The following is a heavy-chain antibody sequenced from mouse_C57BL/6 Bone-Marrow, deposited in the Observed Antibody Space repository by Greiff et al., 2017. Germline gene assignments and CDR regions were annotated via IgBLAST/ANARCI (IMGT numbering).Heavy chain of an antibody. J-gene: IGHJ2*01. CDR3: AREEYYYGSSYVDWDEYYFDY. Sequence: VQGVESGAELVRPGTSVKMSCKASGYTFTNYWIGWAKQRPGHGLEWIGDIYPGGGYTNYNEKFKGKATLTADKSSSTAYMQFSSLTSEDSAIYYWAREEYYYGSSYVDWDEYYFDYWGQGTTLTVSS. V-gene: IGHV1-63*01. CDR1: GYTFTNYW. CDR2: IYPGGGYT. D-gene: IGHD1-1*01.